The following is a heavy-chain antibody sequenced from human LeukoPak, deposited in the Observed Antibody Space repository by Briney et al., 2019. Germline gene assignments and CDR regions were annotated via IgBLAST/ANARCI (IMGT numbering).Heavy chain of an antibody. V-gene: IGHV3-33*08. CDR2: IWYDGSNK. CDR3: AREKGAFDI. CDR1: GGSISSSNW. Sequence: TLSLTCAVSGGSISSSNWWSWVRQAPGKGLEWVAVIWYDGSNKYYADSVKGRFTISRDNSKNTLYLQMNSLRAEDTAVYYCAREKGAFDIWGQGTMVTVSS. J-gene: IGHJ3*02.